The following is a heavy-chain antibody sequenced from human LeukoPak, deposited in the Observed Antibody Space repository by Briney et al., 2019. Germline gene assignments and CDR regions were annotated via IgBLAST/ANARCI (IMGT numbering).Heavy chain of an antibody. CDR1: GGSISSYY. CDR3: AMGGDTAMVTGWFDP. Sequence: PSETLSLTCTVSGGSISSYYWSWIRQPPGKGLEWSGYIYYSGSTNYNPSLKSRVTISVDTSTNQFSLQLSSVTAADTAVYYCAMGGDTAMVTGWFDPWGQGTLVTVSS. CDR2: IYYSGST. V-gene: IGHV4-59*01. J-gene: IGHJ5*02. D-gene: IGHD5-18*01.